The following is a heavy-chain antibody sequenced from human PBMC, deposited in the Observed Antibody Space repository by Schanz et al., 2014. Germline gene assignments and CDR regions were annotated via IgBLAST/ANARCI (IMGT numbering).Heavy chain of an antibody. Sequence: QVQLQESGPGLVKPSGTLSLTCAVSGGFISSINWWSWVRQSPGTGLEWIGEINNSGSTNYNPSLKSRVPISLDKSKSQFSLTLNAVPAADTAVYYCARDERDLPRSLFVFWGQGTLXTVSS. D-gene: IGHD2-2*01. J-gene: IGHJ4*02. CDR3: ARDERDLPRSLFVF. V-gene: IGHV4-4*02. CDR1: GGFISSINW. CDR2: INNSGST.